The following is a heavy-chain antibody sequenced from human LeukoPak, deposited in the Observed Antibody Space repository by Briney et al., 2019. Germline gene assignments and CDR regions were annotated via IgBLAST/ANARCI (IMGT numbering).Heavy chain of an antibody. Sequence: ASVKVSCKASGGTFSSYAVSWVRQAPGQGLEWMGGIIPIFGTANYAQKFQGRVTITADESTSTAYMELSSLRSEDTAVYYCACSPGQWLDNWFDPWGQGTLVTVSS. D-gene: IGHD5-12*01. CDR2: IIPIFGTA. CDR1: GGTFSSYA. J-gene: IGHJ5*02. V-gene: IGHV1-69*13. CDR3: ACSPGQWLDNWFDP.